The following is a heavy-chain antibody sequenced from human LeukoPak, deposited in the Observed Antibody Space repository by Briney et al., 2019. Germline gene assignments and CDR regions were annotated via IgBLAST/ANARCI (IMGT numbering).Heavy chain of an antibody. Sequence: GGSLRLSCTTSGFAFSNYAMNWVRQAPGKGPEWVSGISGFNTYYADSVKGRFTIFRDNCKNVLYLQMDRLRAEDTAVYSCAKDVCTSPRCLLYFDSWGQGTLVTVSS. CDR2: ISGFNT. J-gene: IGHJ4*02. D-gene: IGHD2-8*01. V-gene: IGHV3-23*01. CDR3: AKDVCTSPRCLLYFDS. CDR1: GFAFSNYA.